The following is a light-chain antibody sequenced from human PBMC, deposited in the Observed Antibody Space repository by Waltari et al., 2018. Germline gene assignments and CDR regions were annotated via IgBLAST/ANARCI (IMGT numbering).Light chain of an antibody. V-gene: IGKV3-20*01. CDR3: QHYVSLPVT. Sequence: EIVFTQSPGTLSLSPGDRATLSCRASQSLSIYLAWYQQKPGQAPRLLIYHASSRATGVPDRFSGSGSGTDFSLTISRLEPEDFAVYYCQHYVSLPVTFGQGTKVEIK. CDR2: HAS. J-gene: IGKJ1*01. CDR1: QSLSIY.